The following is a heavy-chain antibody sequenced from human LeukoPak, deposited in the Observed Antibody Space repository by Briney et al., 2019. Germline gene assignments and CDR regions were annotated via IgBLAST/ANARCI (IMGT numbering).Heavy chain of an antibody. J-gene: IGHJ2*01. Sequence: GASVKVSCKASGYTFTDYYIHWVRQAPGQGLEWMGWIKPNSGGTNYAQKFQGRVTMTRDTSISTAHMELSRLISDDTAVYYCAREVPYGYYYDSSWYFDLWGRGTLVTVSS. V-gene: IGHV1-2*02. CDR3: AREVPYGYYYDSSWYFDL. CDR1: GYTFTDYY. D-gene: IGHD3-22*01. CDR2: IKPNSGGT.